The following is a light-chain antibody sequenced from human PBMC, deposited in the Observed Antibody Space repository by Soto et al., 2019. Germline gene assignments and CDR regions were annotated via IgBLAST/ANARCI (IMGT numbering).Light chain of an antibody. Sequence: DILMTQSPSTLSASVGDRVTITCRASQNINTWLAWYQQKPGKAPKLLIYDASNLQSGVPSRFSGSGSGTEFTLTISSLQPDDFAAYYCQNYNGYFGGGTQVDIK. CDR2: DAS. CDR3: QNYNGY. CDR1: QNINTW. J-gene: IGKJ4*01. V-gene: IGKV1-5*01.